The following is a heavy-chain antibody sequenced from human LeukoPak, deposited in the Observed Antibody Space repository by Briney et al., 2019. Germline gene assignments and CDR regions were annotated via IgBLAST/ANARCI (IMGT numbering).Heavy chain of an antibody. V-gene: IGHV3-21*01. CDR3: ARDLLYDILTGPSFDY. CDR2: ISSSSSYI. D-gene: IGHD3-9*01. Sequence: GGSLRLSCAASGFXFSSYSMNWVRQAPGKGLEWVSSISSSSSYIYYADSVKGRFTISRDNAKNSLYLQMNSLRAEDTAVYYCARDLLYDILTGPSFDYWGQGTLVTVSS. J-gene: IGHJ4*02. CDR1: GFXFSSYS.